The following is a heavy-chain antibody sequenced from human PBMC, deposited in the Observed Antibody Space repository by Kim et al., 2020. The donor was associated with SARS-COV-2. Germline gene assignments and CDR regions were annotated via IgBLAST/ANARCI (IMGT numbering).Heavy chain of an antibody. CDR1: GYSFTSYW. D-gene: IGHD2-2*01. J-gene: IGHJ5*02. V-gene: IGHV5-51*01. Sequence: GESLKISCKGSGYSFTSYWIGWVRQMPGKGLEWMGIIYPGDSDTRYSPSFQGQVTISADKSISTAYLQWSSLKASDTAMYYCARQSCSSTRCNGWFDPWGQGTLVTVSS. CDR3: ARQSCSSTRCNGWFDP. CDR2: IYPGDSDT.